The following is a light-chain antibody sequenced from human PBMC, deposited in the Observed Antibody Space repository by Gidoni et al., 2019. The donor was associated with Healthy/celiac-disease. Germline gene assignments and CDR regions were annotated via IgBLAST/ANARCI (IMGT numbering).Light chain of an antibody. CDR2: AAS. J-gene: IGKJ1*01. V-gene: IGKV1-39*01. CDR3: QQSYSTPWT. Sequence: DIQMTQSPSSLSASVGDRVTITCRASQSISSYLNWYPQKPGKAPKLLIYAASSLQSGVPSRFSGCGSVTDFTLTISSLQPEDFANFYCQQSYSTPWTFGQGTQVEIK. CDR1: QSISSY.